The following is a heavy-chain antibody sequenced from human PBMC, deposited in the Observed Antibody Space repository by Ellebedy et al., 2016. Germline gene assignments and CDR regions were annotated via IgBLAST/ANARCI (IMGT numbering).Heavy chain of an antibody. J-gene: IGHJ4*02. CDR3: AKDISAWHYDSSGYQDY. Sequence: GGSLRLXCAASGFTFSSYSMNWVRQAPGKGLEWVSGISWNSGSIGYADSVKGRFTISRDNAKNSLYLQMNSLRAEDTALYYCAKDISAWHYDSSGYQDYWGQGTLVTVSS. V-gene: IGHV3-9*01. D-gene: IGHD3-22*01. CDR1: GFTFSSYS. CDR2: ISWNSGSI.